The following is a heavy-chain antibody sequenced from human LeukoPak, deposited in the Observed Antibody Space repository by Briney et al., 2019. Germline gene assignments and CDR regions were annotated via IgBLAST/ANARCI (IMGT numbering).Heavy chain of an antibody. V-gene: IGHV1-18*01. CDR2: ISPYNGYT. Sequence: ASVKVSCKASGYTFINSAIGWVRQAPGQGLEWMGWISPYNGYTKYAESLQGRVTMTTDTSTSTAYMELMSLRSDDTAMYYCARVGASYDGLIDYWGQGTRVTVSS. J-gene: IGHJ4*02. CDR3: ARVGASYDGLIDY. D-gene: IGHD1-26*01. CDR1: GYTFINSA.